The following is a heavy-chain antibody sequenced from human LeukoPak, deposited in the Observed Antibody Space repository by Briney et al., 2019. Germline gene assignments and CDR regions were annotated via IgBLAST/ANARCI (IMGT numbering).Heavy chain of an antibody. CDR1: GGSISSYY. CDR3: ARDSRIGYYGSGSYYRVYYYYGMDV. V-gene: IGHV4-59*01. J-gene: IGHJ6*02. CDR2: IYYSGST. Sequence: SETLSLTCTVSGGSISSYYWSWIRQPPGKGLEWIGYIYYSGSTNYNPSLKSRVTISVDTSKNQFSLKLSSVTAADTAVYYCARDSRIGYYGSGSYYRVYYYYGMDVWGQGTTVTVSS. D-gene: IGHD3-10*01.